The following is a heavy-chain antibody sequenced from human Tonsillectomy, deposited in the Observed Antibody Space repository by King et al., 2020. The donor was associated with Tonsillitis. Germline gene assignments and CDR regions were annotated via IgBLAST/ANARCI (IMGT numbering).Heavy chain of an antibody. J-gene: IGHJ5*02. V-gene: IGHV4-59*01. CDR2: IYSSGTT. D-gene: IGHD1-26*01. CDR3: ASFAVGRFDP. CDR1: GDSIYLYS. Sequence: QLQESGPRLVKPSETLSLTCTVTGDSIYLYSWSWFRQPPGKGLEWIGYIYSSGTTNYNPSLKSRVNISIDPSNSHFSLRLFAVTAADTARYYCASFAVGRFDPWGQGTLVTVSS.